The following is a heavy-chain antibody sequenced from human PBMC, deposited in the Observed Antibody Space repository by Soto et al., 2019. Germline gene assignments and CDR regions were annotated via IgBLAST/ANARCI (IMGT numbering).Heavy chain of an antibody. CDR3: NRGGTYYYDGSGYSL. V-gene: IGHV3-72*01. J-gene: IGHJ4*02. D-gene: IGHD3-22*01. CDR1: GCTFSDHY. Sequence: GGSLRLSCAASGCTFSDHYMDWVRQAPGKGLEWVGRTRNKANSYSTEYAASVKGRFTISRDDSENSMYLQMSSLKTEDTAVYYCNRGGTYYYDGSGYSLWGQGTLVTVSS. CDR2: TRNKANSYST.